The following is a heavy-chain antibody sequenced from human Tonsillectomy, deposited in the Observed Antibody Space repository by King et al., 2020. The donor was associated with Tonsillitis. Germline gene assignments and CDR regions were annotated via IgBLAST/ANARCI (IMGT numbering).Heavy chain of an antibody. J-gene: IGHJ4*02. CDR1: GFTFSSYD. D-gene: IGHD3-9*01. CDR2: ISYDGSNK. V-gene: IGHV3-30*18. CDR3: AKGGAYFDWSLSHFDY. Sequence: VQLVESGGGVVQPGRSLRLSCAASGFTFSSYDMHWVRQAPGKGLEWVAVISYDGSNKYYADSVKGRFTISRDNSKTTLYLQMNSLRAEDTAVYFCAKGGAYFDWSLSHFDYWGQGTLVTVSS.